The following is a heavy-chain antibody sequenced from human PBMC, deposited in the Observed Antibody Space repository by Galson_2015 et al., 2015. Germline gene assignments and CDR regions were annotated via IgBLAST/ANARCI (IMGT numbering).Heavy chain of an antibody. CDR1: GLTFSSFG. J-gene: IGHJ4*02. CDR3: ARDGSGWYPGDY. V-gene: IGHV3-30*03. CDR2: ISPDGSNK. Sequence: SLRLSCAASGLTFSSFGMHWVRQAPGKGLEWVALISPDGSNKYYADSVKGRFTVSRDNSKNTLFSQINSLRAEDTAVYYCARDGSGWYPGDYWGQGTLVTVSS. D-gene: IGHD6-19*01.